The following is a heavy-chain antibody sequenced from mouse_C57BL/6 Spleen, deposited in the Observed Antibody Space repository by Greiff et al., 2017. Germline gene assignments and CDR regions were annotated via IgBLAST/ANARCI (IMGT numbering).Heavy chain of an antibody. D-gene: IGHD1-1*01. CDR2: IYPGSGST. Sequence: QVQLKQLGAELVKPGASVKMSCKASGYTFTSYWITWVKQRPGQGLEWIGDIYPGSGSTNYNEKFKSKATLTVDTSSSTAYMQLSSLTSEDSAVYYCARRGFITTVVATSRYAMDYWGQGTSVTVSS. J-gene: IGHJ4*01. CDR3: ARRGFITTVVATSRYAMDY. V-gene: IGHV1-55*01. CDR1: GYTFTSYW.